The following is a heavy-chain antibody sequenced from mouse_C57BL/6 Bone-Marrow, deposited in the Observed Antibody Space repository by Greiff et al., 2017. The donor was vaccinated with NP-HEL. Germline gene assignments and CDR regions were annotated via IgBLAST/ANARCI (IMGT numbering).Heavy chain of an antibody. V-gene: IGHV14-4*01. CDR2: IDPENGDT. D-gene: IGHD1-1*01. Sequence: EVHLVESGAELVRPGASVKLSCTASGFNIKDDYMHWVKQRPEQGLEWIGWIDPENGDTEYASKFQGKATITADTSSNTAYLQLSSLTSEDTAVYYCTTGLLYYYGSSYFDYWGQGTTLTVSS. CDR3: TTGLLYYYGSSYFDY. J-gene: IGHJ2*01. CDR1: GFNIKDDY.